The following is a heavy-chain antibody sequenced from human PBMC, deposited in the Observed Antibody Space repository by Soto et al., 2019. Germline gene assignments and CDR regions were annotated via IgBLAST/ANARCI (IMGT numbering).Heavy chain of an antibody. CDR3: YATKVTGLFDY. D-gene: IGHD4-17*01. CDR1: GFTFSNAW. V-gene: IGHV3-21*01. Sequence: GGSLRLSCAASGFTFSNAWINWVRQAPGKGLEWVSSISSSSSYIYYADSVKGRFTISRDNAKNSLYLQMNSLRAEDTAVYYCYATKVTGLFDYWGRGTLVTVSS. CDR2: ISSSSSYI. J-gene: IGHJ4*02.